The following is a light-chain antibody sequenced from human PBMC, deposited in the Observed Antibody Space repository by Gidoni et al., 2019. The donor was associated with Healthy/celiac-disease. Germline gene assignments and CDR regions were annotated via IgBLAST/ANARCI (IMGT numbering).Light chain of an antibody. V-gene: IGKV1-39*01. J-gene: IGKJ1*01. CDR3: QQSYRTPWT. Sequence: DIQMTQSPSSLSASVGDRVTITCRASQSISSYLNWYQHKPGKAPKLLIYAASSLQSGVPSRFSGSGSGTDFTLTISSRQPEDFATYYCQQSYRTPWTFGQGTKVEIK. CDR1: QSISSY. CDR2: AAS.